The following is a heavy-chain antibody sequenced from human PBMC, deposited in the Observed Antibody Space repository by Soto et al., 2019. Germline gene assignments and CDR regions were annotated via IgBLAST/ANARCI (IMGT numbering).Heavy chain of an antibody. V-gene: IGHV3-30-3*01. J-gene: IGHJ6*02. Sequence: VGSLRLSCAASGFTFSSYAMHWVRQAPGKGLEWVAVISYDGSNKYYADSVKGRFTISRDNSKNTLYLQMNSLRAEDTAVYYCARASIVATILGLYGMDVWGQGTTVTVSS. CDR1: GFTFSSYA. CDR2: ISYDGSNK. CDR3: ARASIVATILGLYGMDV. D-gene: IGHD5-12*01.